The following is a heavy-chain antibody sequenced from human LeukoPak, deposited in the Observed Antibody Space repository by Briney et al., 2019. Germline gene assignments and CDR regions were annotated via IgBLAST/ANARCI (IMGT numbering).Heavy chain of an antibody. CDR1: GFTFSSYA. V-gene: IGHV3-30*04. D-gene: IGHD3-22*01. CDR2: ISYDGTNK. CDR3: ARSNYYDSRSWGFDI. Sequence: GGSLRLSCAASGFTFSSYAMHWVRQAPGKGLEWVTIISYDGTNKYYADSVKGRFTISRDNSKNTLFLQMNSLRAEDTAVYYCARSNYYDSRSWGFDIWGQGTMVTVSS. J-gene: IGHJ3*02.